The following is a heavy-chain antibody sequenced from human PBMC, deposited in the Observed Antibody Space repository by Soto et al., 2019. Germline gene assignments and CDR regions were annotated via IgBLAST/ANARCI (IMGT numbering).Heavy chain of an antibody. J-gene: IGHJ6*03. CDR2: IYYSGST. CDR3: ARSLLNGYCSGGSCYSGYYMDV. Sequence: SETLSLTCTVSGGSISSGGYYWSWIRQHPGKGLEWIGYIYYSGSTYYNPSLKSRVTISVDTSKNQFSLKLSSVTAADTAVYYCARSLLNGYCSGGSCYSGYYMDVWGKGTTVTVSS. CDR1: GGSISSGGYY. D-gene: IGHD2-15*01. V-gene: IGHV4-31*03.